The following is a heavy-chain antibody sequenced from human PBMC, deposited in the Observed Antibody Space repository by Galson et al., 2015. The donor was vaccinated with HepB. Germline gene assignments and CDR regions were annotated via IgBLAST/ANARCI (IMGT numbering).Heavy chain of an antibody. CDR3: ARVRVPGYSSGWYDY. V-gene: IGHV1-46*01. Sequence: SVKVSCKASGYTFTSYYMHWVRQAPGQGLEWMGIINPSGGSTSYAQKFQGRVTMTRDTSTSTVYMELSSLRSEDTAVYYCARVRVPGYSSGWYDYWGQGTQVTVSS. J-gene: IGHJ4*02. CDR1: GYTFTSYY. CDR2: INPSGGST. D-gene: IGHD6-19*01.